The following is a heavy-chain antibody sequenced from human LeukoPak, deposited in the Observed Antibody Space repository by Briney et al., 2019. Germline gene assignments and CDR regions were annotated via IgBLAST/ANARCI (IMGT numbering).Heavy chain of an antibody. J-gene: IGHJ4*02. CDR3: ARVPAATHYTYYFDY. CDR1: GYTFTSYD. Sequence: GASVKVSCKASGYTFTSYDINWVQQATGQGLEWMGRMNPNSGNTGYAQKFQGRVTITRNTSISTAYMELSSLRSEDTAVYYCARVPAATHYTYYFDYWGQGTLVTVSS. CDR2: MNPNSGNT. V-gene: IGHV1-8*03. D-gene: IGHD2-2*01.